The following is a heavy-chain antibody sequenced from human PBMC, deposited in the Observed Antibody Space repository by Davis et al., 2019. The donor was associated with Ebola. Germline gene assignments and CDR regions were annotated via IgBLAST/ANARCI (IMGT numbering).Heavy chain of an antibody. CDR1: GASVSSGSSY. CDR3: ATEVYSGYDYFFEY. D-gene: IGHD5-12*01. J-gene: IGHJ4*02. V-gene: IGHV4-39*01. Sequence: MPSETLSLTCSVSGASVSSGSSYWAWIRQPPGKGLEWIGSTYYSGNTYYNPSLKSRVTISADTPKKQFSLKLSSVTAADTAVYYCATEVYSGYDYFFEYWGQGTLVTVSS. CDR2: TYYSGNT.